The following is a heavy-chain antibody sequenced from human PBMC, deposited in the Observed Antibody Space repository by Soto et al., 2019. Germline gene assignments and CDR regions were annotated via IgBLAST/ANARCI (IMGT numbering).Heavy chain of an antibody. Sequence: KQSQTLSLTCTVSGGSISTYYWSWIRQPPGKGLEWIGYIYYNGSTNFNPSLKSRVTISVDTSKNQFSLKLSSVTAADTAVYYCARDPRHGDYVHFDSWGQGTLVTVSS. V-gene: IGHV4-59*01. J-gene: IGHJ4*02. CDR3: ARDPRHGDYVHFDS. CDR1: GGSISTYY. D-gene: IGHD4-17*01. CDR2: IYYNGST.